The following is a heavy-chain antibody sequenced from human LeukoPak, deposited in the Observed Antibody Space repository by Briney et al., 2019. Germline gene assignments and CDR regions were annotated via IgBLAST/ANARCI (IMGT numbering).Heavy chain of an antibody. V-gene: IGHV3-23*01. CDR3: AKDTSYSSGWYFDY. CDR2: IGGSGGST. J-gene: IGHJ4*02. D-gene: IGHD6-19*01. CDR1: GFTFSSYA. Sequence: GGSLRLSCAASGFTFSSYAMSWVRQAPGQGLEWVSAIGGSGGSTYYADSVKGRFTISRDNSKNTLYLQMNSLRAEDTAVYYCAKDTSYSSGWYFDYWGQGTLVTVSS.